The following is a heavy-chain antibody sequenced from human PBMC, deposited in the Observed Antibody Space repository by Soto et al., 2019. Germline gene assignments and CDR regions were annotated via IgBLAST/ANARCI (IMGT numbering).Heavy chain of an antibody. D-gene: IGHD5-12*01. V-gene: IGHV1-69*01. CDR3: ARGGVDVVATAAFDY. J-gene: IGHJ4*02. CDR2: IIPIIGTA. Sequence: QVQLVQSGAEVKKPGSSVKVSCKDSGGTFNNYAISWVRQAPGQGLEWMGGIIPIIGTADYAHKFQGRLAISADESTGTTFMELSSLRSEDTALYYCARGGVDVVATAAFDYWGQGTRVTVSS. CDR1: GGTFNNYA.